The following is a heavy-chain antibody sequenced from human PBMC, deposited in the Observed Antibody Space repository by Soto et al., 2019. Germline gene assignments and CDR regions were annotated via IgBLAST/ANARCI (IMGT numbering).Heavy chain of an antibody. V-gene: IGHV3-30*18. CDR2: ISYDGSNK. Sequence: QVQLVESGGGVVQPGRSLRLSCAASGFTFSSYGMHWVRQAPGKGLEWVAVISYDGSNKYYADSVKGRFTISRDNSKNTLYLQMNSLRAEDTAVYYCAKDSYEAFDIWGQGTMVTVSS. CDR1: GFTFSSYG. J-gene: IGHJ3*02. D-gene: IGHD3-3*01. CDR3: AKDSYEAFDI.